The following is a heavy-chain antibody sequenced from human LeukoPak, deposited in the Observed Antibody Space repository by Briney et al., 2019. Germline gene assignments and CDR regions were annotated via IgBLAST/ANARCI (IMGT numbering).Heavy chain of an antibody. D-gene: IGHD5-12*01. Sequence: SETLSLTCTVSGGSIRSSYWSWIRQPPGKGLEWVGYMYYSGSTKYNPSLKSGVTISVDTCQKQFSLKLSFVTAADTAVYHCARVSVSGYGYYYFDYWGQGTLVTVSS. V-gene: IGHV4-59*01. CDR3: ARVSVSGYGYYYFDY. J-gene: IGHJ4*02. CDR1: GGSIRSSY. CDR2: MYYSGST.